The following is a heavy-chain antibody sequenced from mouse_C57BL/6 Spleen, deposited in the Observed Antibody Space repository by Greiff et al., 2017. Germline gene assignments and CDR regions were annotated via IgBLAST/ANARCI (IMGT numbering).Heavy chain of an antibody. Sequence: QVHVKQSGAELVRPGASVTLSCKASGYTFTDYEMHWVKQTPVHGLEWIGAIDPETGGTAYNQKFKGKAILTADKSSSTAYMELRSLTSEDSAVYYCTRSPVRYGTSYDWYFDVWGTGTTVTVSS. D-gene: IGHD1-1*01. V-gene: IGHV1-15*01. J-gene: IGHJ1*03. CDR3: TRSPVRYGTSYDWYFDV. CDR1: GYTFTDYE. CDR2: IDPETGGT.